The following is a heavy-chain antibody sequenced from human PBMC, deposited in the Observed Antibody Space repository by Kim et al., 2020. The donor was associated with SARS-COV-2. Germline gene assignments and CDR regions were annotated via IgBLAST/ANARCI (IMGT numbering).Heavy chain of an antibody. V-gene: IGHV4-38-2*02. Sequence: SETLSLTCTVSGYSISSGYYWGWIRQPPGKGLEWIGSIYHSGSTYYNPSLKSRVTISVDTSKNQFSLKLSSVTAADTAVYYCAMEEMATRRYFDYWGQGTLVTVSS. CDR1: GYSISSGYY. J-gene: IGHJ4*02. CDR2: IYHSGST. D-gene: IGHD5-12*01. CDR3: AMEEMATRRYFDY.